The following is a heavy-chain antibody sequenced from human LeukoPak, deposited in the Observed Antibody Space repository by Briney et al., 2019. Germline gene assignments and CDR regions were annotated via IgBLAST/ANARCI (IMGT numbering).Heavy chain of an antibody. J-gene: IGHJ4*02. D-gene: IGHD3-10*01. V-gene: IGHV3-48*01. CDR1: GFTFSDYY. CDR3: ARERSPRYFDF. Sequence: GGSLRLSCAASGFTFSDYYMNWVRQAPGKGLEWVSYISSSSSTIYYADSVKGRFTISRDNAKNSLSLQMNSLRAEDTAVYYCARERSPRYFDFWSQGTLVTVSS. CDR2: ISSSSSTI.